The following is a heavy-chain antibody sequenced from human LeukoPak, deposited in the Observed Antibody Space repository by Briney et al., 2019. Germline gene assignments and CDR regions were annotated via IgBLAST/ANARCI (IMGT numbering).Heavy chain of an antibody. Sequence: ASVKVSCKASGYTFTGYYMHWVRQAPGQGLEWMGWINPNSGGTNYAQKFQGRVTMTRDTSISTAYMELSRLRSDDTAVYYCARVGDSNWNEAPFDYWGQGTLVTVSS. CDR3: ARVGDSNWNEAPFDY. CDR1: GYTFTGYY. D-gene: IGHD1-20*01. J-gene: IGHJ4*02. V-gene: IGHV1-2*02. CDR2: INPNSGGT.